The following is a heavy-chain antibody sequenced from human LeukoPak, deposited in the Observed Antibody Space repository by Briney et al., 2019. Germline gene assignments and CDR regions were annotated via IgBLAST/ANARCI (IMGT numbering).Heavy chain of an antibody. D-gene: IGHD3-22*01. Sequence: SETLSLTCTVSGGSISSSSYYWGWIRQPPGKGLEWIGYIYYSGSTYYNPSLKSRVTISVDTSKNQFSLKLSSVTAADTAVYYCARTPYYYDSSGYFDYWGQGTLVTVSS. CDR2: IYYSGST. CDR3: ARTPYYYDSSGYFDY. J-gene: IGHJ4*02. V-gene: IGHV4-31*03. CDR1: GGSISSSSYY.